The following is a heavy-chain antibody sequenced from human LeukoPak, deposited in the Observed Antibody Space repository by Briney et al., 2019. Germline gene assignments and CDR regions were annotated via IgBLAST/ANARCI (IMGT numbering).Heavy chain of an antibody. V-gene: IGHV3-43*02. CDR3: AKSRGVWGPFDY. Sequence: PGGSLRLSCAASGSTFDDYAMCWVRQAPGKGLEWVSIISGDGGSTHYADSVKGRFTISRDNSKNSLYLQMNSLRPEDTALYYCAKSRGVWGPFDYWGQGTLVTVSS. D-gene: IGHD3-10*01. CDR2: ISGDGGST. CDR1: GSTFDDYA. J-gene: IGHJ4*02.